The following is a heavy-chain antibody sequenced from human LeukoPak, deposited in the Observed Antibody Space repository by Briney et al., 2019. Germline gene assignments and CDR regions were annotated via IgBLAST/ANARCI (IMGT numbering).Heavy chain of an antibody. CDR1: GFTFSNAW. Sequence: GGSLRLSCAASGFTFSNAWMSWVRQAPGKGLEWVGRIKSKTDGGTTDYAAPVKGRFTISRDDSKNTLYLQMNSLKTEDTAVYYCAKDKVIRKYSSSPGIFDYWGQGTLVTVSS. CDR3: AKDKVIRKYSSSPGIFDY. D-gene: IGHD6-6*01. V-gene: IGHV3-15*01. J-gene: IGHJ4*02. CDR2: IKSKTDGGTT.